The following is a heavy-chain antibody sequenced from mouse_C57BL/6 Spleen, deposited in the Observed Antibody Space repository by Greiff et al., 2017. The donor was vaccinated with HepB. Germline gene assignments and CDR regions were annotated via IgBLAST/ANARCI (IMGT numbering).Heavy chain of an antibody. CDR1: GYTFTSYW. Sequence: QVQLQQPGAELVKPGASVKMSCKASGYTFTSYWITWVKQRPGQGLEWIGDIYPGSGSTNYNEKFKSKATLTVDTSSSTAYMQLSSLTSEDSAVYYCARTFYYGSPWYFDVWGTGTTVTVSS. D-gene: IGHD1-1*01. V-gene: IGHV1-55*01. CDR3: ARTFYYGSPWYFDV. CDR2: IYPGSGST. J-gene: IGHJ1*03.